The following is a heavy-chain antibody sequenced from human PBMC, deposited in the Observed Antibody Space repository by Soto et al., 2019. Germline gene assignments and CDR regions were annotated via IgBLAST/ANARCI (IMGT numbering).Heavy chain of an antibody. Sequence: GGSLRLSCAASGFTFSSYSMNWVRQAPGKGLEWVSYISSSSSTIYYADSVKGRFSISRDNAKNSLYLQMNSLRAEDTAVYYCARDIGAGTSGFDYWGQGTLVTVSS. CDR2: ISSSSSTI. D-gene: IGHD1-1*01. CDR3: ARDIGAGTSGFDY. V-gene: IGHV3-48*01. CDR1: GFTFSSYS. J-gene: IGHJ4*02.